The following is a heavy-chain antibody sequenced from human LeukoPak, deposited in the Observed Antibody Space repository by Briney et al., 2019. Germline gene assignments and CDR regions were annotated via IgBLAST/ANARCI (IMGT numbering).Heavy chain of an antibody. J-gene: IGHJ4*02. D-gene: IGHD3-22*01. CDR2: ISSDGNSI. Sequence: GGSLRLSCAASGFTFSKNSMNWVRQAPGKGLEWVSSISSDGNSIYYAVSVKGRFTISRDNAKSSLYLQMNSLRAEDTAVYYCAKSPGPTYYYDSSGYYFSYWGQGTLVTVSS. CDR3: AKSPGPTYYYDSSGYYFSY. CDR1: GFTFSKNS. V-gene: IGHV3-21*04.